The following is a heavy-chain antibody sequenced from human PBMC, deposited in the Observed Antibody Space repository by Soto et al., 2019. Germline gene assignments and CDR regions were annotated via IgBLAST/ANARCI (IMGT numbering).Heavy chain of an antibody. CDR2: IDNAGSSA. D-gene: IGHD1-26*01. CDR1: GFTFRILL. CDR3: TRVGGSVSGMDV. J-gene: IGHJ6*02. V-gene: IGHV3-74*01. Sequence: GGAPRLPLGGSGFTFRILLNHLGRPAPGKGPVWVSRIDNAGSSARYADSVKGRFTISRDNAKNTVYLQMNSLRAEDTAVYYCTRVGGSVSGMDVWGQGTTVTVS.